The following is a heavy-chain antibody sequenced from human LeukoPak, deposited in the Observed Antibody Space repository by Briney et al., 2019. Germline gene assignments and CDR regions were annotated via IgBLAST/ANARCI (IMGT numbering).Heavy chain of an antibody. J-gene: IGHJ3*02. CDR2: IYYSGST. CDR3: ARQDSSWYGAFDI. V-gene: IGHV4-59*08. CDR1: GGSISSYY. D-gene: IGHD6-13*01. Sequence: SETLSLTCTVSGGSISSYYWSWIRQPPGKGLEWIGYIYYSGSTNYNPSLKSRVTISVDTSKNQFSLKLSSVTAADTAVYYCARQDSSWYGAFDIWGQGTMVTVSS.